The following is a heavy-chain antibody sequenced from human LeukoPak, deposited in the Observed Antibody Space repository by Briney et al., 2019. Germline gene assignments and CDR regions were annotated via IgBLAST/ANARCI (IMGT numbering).Heavy chain of an antibody. V-gene: IGHV3-30*02. Sequence: GGSLRLSCAATGFTFSSYGMHWVRQAPGKGLEWVAFIRYDGSNKYYADSVKGRFTISRDNSKNTLYLQMNSLRAEDTAVYYCAKDEGRYSYGIGFDYWGQGTLVTVSS. J-gene: IGHJ4*02. D-gene: IGHD5-18*01. CDR2: IRYDGSNK. CDR1: GFTFSSYG. CDR3: AKDEGRYSYGIGFDY.